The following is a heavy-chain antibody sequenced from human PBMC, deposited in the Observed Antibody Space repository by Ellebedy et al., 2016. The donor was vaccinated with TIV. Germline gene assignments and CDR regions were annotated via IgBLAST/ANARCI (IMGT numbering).Heavy chain of an antibody. V-gene: IGHV3-48*02. CDR2: ITNSGSTI. D-gene: IGHD6-13*01. J-gene: IGHJ6*02. CDR1: GFTFSSYG. CDR3: VRDELVTTLGDFYYYGMDV. Sequence: PGGSLRLSCAASGFTFSSYGMNWVSQGLGKGLEWVSYITNSGSTISYADSVKGRFTIARDNAKNSLYLQMNSLRDEDTAVYYCVRDELVTTLGDFYYYGMDVWGQGTTVTVSS.